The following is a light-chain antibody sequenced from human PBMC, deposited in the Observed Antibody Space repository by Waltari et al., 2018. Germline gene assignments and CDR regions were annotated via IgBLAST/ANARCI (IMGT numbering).Light chain of an antibody. CDR1: QNIGRH. CDR3: QQRSTWPLT. V-gene: IGKV3-11*01. J-gene: IGKJ4*01. Sequence: EIVLTQSPATLSLSPGERATLSCWASQNIGRHLAWSQQRPGQAPSLVIYDAANRATGIPARFSGSGSGTDFTLTISSLEPEDFAVYYCQQRSTWPLTFGGGTKVDIK. CDR2: DAA.